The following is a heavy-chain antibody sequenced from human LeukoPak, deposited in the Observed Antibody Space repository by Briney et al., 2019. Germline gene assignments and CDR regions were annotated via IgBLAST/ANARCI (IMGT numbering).Heavy chain of an antibody. CDR1: GFTFSDYY. V-gene: IGHV3-11*01. J-gene: IGHJ6*04. CDR3: ARDQVEIASPWDV. Sequence: GGSLRLSCAASGFTFSDYYMSWIRQAPGKGLEWVSYISSGGTLTYYADSVKGRFTISRDNAKNSLYLQINSLRVEDTAVYYCARDQVEIASPWDVWGKGTTVIVSS. CDR2: ISSGGTLT. D-gene: IGHD2-21*01.